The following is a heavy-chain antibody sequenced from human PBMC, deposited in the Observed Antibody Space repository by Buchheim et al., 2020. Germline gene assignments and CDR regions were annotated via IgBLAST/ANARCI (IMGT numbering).Heavy chain of an antibody. Sequence: EVQLVESGGGLVQPGGSLRLSCAASGFTFSSYWMSWVRQAPGKGLEWVANIKQDGSEKYYVDSVKGRFTISRDNARDSLYLQMNSLRDEDTAVYYCARGGYSGSNYANYWGQGTL. V-gene: IGHV3-7*01. CDR3: ARGGYSGSNYANY. D-gene: IGHD1-26*01. CDR2: IKQDGSEK. J-gene: IGHJ4*02. CDR1: GFTFSSYW.